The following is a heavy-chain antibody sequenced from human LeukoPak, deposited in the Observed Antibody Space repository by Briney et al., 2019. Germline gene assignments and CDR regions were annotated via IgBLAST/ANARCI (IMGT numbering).Heavy chain of an antibody. CDR2: IYSRST. D-gene: IGHD2-8*01. V-gene: IGHV3-66*04. J-gene: IGHJ3*02. CDR1: GFTVISDY. CDR3: ARHGVLGDAFDI. Sequence: GGSLRLSCAASGFTVISDYMSWVRQAPGKGLEWVSVIYSRSTYFADSVKGRFTISRDSSKDTLHLQMNSLRAEDTAIYYCARHGVLGDAFDIWGQGTMVTVSS.